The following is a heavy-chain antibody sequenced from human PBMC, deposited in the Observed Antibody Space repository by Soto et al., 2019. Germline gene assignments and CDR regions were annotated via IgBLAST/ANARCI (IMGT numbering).Heavy chain of an antibody. CDR3: ARRSTIISEMATIRAPNWYFDL. V-gene: IGHV4-39*01. CDR2: IYYSGST. CDR1: RGSISSSSYY. D-gene: IGHD5-12*01. Sequence: QLQLQESGPGLVKPSETLSLTCTVSRGSISSSSYYWGWIRQPPGKGLEWIGSIYYSGSTYYNPSLKSRVTISVDTSKNQFSLKLSSVTAADTAVYYCARRSTIISEMATIRAPNWYFDLWGRGTLVTVSS. J-gene: IGHJ2*01.